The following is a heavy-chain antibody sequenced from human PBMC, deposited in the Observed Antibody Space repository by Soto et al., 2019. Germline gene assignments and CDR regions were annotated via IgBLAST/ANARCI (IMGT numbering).Heavy chain of an antibody. CDR2: IYYSGST. Sequence: SETLSLTCTVSGGSISSYYWSWIRQPPGKGLEWIGYIYYSGSTNYNPSLKSRVTISVDTSKNQFSLKLSSVTAADTAVYYCAREAQYGGNSGQGGDYFDYWGQGTLVTVSA. D-gene: IGHD2-21*02. J-gene: IGHJ4*02. CDR1: GGSISSYY. CDR3: AREAQYGGNSGQGGDYFDY. V-gene: IGHV4-59*01.